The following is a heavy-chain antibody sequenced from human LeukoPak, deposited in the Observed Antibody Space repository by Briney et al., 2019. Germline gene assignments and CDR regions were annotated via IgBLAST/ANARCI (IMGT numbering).Heavy chain of an antibody. CDR3: ARARGYSGYQRFEFDY. V-gene: IGHV4-4*07. D-gene: IGHD5-12*01. CDR1: GGSISSYY. CDR2: IYTSGST. J-gene: IGHJ4*02. Sequence: SETLSLTRTVSGGSISSYYWSWIRQPAGKGLEWIGRIYTSGSTNYNPSLKSRVTMSVDTSKNQFPLKLSSVTAADTAVYYCARARGYSGYQRFEFDYWGQGTLVTVSS.